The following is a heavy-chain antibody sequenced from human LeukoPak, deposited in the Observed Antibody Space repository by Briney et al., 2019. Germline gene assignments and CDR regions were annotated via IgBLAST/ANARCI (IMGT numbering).Heavy chain of an antibody. V-gene: IGHV4-39*01. Sequence: SETLSLTCTVSGGSISSSSYSWGWIRQPPGKGLEWIGSIYYSGSTYYNPSLKSRVTTSVDTSKNQFSLKLSSVTAADTAVYYCARLLWDSSAFDIWGQGKMVTVSS. CDR1: GGSISSSSYS. D-gene: IGHD3-22*01. CDR3: ARLLWDSSAFDI. J-gene: IGHJ3*02. CDR2: IYYSGST.